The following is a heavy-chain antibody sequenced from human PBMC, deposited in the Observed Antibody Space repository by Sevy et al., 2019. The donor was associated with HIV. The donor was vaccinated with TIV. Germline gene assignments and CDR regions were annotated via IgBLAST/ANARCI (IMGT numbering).Heavy chain of an antibody. Sequence: SETLSLTCTVSGGSISSSSYYWGWIRQPPGKGLEWIGSFFYSGSTYYNPSLKSRVTISVDTSKNQFSLKLSSVTAADTAVYYCAREVVPAANFDYWGQGTLVTVSS. CDR2: FFYSGST. V-gene: IGHV4-39*02. J-gene: IGHJ4*02. CDR1: GGSISSSSYY. D-gene: IGHD2-2*01. CDR3: AREVVPAANFDY.